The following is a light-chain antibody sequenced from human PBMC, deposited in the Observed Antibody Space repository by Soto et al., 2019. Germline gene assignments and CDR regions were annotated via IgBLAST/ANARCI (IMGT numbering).Light chain of an antibody. CDR3: SSYAGSNNLVL. Sequence: QSALTQPASVSGSPGQSITISCTGTSSDVGGYNYVSWYQQHPGKAPKLMIHEVTKRPSGVPDRFSGSKSGNTASLTVSGLQAEDEADYYCSSYAGSNNLVLFGGGTKLTVL. J-gene: IGLJ2*01. CDR2: EVT. CDR1: SSDVGGYNY. V-gene: IGLV2-8*01.